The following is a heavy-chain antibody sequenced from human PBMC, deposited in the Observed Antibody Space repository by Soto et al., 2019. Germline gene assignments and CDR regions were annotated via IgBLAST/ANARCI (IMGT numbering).Heavy chain of an antibody. CDR1: GGSVSSATDY. J-gene: IGHJ5*02. D-gene: IGHD3-22*01. CDR2: TDYSGNS. V-gene: IGHV4-61*01. CDR3: ASQSSYDSEHYHYWFDP. Sequence: QVQLQESGPGLVKPSETLSLTCTVSGGSVSSATDYWTWIRQPPGKGLVWIGYTDYSGNSDRNPTHRSPVTISIDRSKNQFSLTLRSVTAADTAVYSCASQSSYDSEHYHYWFDPWGRGILVTVSS.